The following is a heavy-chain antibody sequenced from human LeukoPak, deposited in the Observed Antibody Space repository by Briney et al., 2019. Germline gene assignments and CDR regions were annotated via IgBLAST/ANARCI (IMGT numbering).Heavy chain of an antibody. V-gene: IGHV1-2*02. CDR3: ARSYGSGSYYNPDFDY. CDR2: INPNSGGT. D-gene: IGHD3-10*01. CDR1: GYTFTGYY. J-gene: IGHJ4*02. Sequence: GASVEVSCKASGYTFTGYYMHWVRQAPGQGLEWMGWINPNSGGTNYAQKFQGRVTMTRDTSISTAYMELSRLRSDDTAVYYCARSYGSGSYYNPDFDYWGQGTLVTVSS.